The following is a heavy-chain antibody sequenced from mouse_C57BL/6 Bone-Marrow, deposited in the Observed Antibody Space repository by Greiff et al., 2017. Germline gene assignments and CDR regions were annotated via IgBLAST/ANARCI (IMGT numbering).Heavy chain of an antibody. CDR2: ISNGGGST. CDR3: ARRGFDY. V-gene: IGHV5-12*01. Sequence: EVKLMESGGGLVQPGGSLKLSCAASGFTFSDYYMYWVRQTPEKRLEWVAYISNGGGSTYYPDTVKGRFTISRDNAKNTLYLQMGRLKSEDTAMYYCARRGFDYWGQGTTLTVSS. CDR1: GFTFSDYY. J-gene: IGHJ2*01.